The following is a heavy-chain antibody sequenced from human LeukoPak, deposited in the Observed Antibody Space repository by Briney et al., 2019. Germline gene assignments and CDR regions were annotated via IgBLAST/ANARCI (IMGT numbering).Heavy chain of an antibody. D-gene: IGHD3-22*01. Sequence: SETLSLTCTVSGGSISYYYWSWIRQSPGKGLEWIGYIYYSGSTKYNPSLESRVTISVDTSKNQFSLNLISVTAADTAVYYCASNNYYDSSGYYPSIDYWGQGTLVTVSS. CDR2: IYYSGST. CDR1: GGSISYYY. CDR3: ASNNYYDSSGYYPSIDY. V-gene: IGHV4-59*12. J-gene: IGHJ4*02.